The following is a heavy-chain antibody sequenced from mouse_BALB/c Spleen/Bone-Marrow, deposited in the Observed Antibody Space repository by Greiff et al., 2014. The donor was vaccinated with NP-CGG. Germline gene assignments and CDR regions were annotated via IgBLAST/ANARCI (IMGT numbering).Heavy chain of an antibody. V-gene: IGHV4-1*02. CDR2: INPDSSTI. Sequence: EVQRVESGGGLVQPGGSLKPSCAASGFDFSRYWMTWVRQAPGKGLEWIGEINPDSSTINYTPSLKDKFIISRDNAKNTLYLQMNKVRSEDTALYYCAGNGYYGWIAYWGQGTLVTVSA. CDR3: AGNGYYGWIAY. CDR1: GFDFSRYW. D-gene: IGHD2-3*01. J-gene: IGHJ3*01.